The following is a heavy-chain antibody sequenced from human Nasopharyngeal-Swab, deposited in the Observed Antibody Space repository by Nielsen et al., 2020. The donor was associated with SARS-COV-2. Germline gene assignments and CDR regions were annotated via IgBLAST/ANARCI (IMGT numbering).Heavy chain of an antibody. CDR1: GFTFSSYG. CDR3: AKDRITMIVVVPDY. Sequence: GGSLRLSCAASGFTFSSYGMHWVRQAPGKGLEWVAVISYDGSSKYYADSVKGRFTISRDNSKNTLYLQMNSLRAEDTAVYYCAKDRITMIVVVPDYWGQGTLVTVSS. V-gene: IGHV3-30*18. D-gene: IGHD3-22*01. J-gene: IGHJ4*02. CDR2: ISYDGSSK.